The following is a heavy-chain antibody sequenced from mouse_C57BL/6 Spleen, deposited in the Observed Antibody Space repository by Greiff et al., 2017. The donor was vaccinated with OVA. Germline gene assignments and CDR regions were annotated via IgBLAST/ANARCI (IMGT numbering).Heavy chain of an antibody. J-gene: IGHJ2*01. CDR1: GYSFTDYN. CDR3: ARRYGITTVVARDYYFDY. CDR2: INPNYGTT. Sequence: VQLQQSGPELVKPGASVKISCKASGYSFTDYNMNWVKQSNGKSLEWIGVINPNYGTTSYNQKFKGKATLTVDQSSSTAYMQLNSLTSEDSAVYHCARRYGITTVVARDYYFDYWGQGTTLTVSS. V-gene: IGHV1-39*01. D-gene: IGHD1-1*01.